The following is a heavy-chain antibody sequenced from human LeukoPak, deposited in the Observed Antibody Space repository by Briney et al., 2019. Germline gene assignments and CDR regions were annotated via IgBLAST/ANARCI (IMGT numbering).Heavy chain of an antibody. CDR1: GFTFSSYT. CDR3: AKDHCGGDCYLFDY. J-gene: IGHJ4*02. CDR2: ISSSSSYI. V-gene: IGHV3-21*01. D-gene: IGHD2-21*02. Sequence: GGSLRLSCAASGFTFSSYTMNWVRQAPGKGLEWVSSISSSSSYIYYTDSVKGRFTISRDNSKNTLCLQMNSLRAEDTAVYYCAKDHCGGDCYLFDYWGQGTLVTVSS.